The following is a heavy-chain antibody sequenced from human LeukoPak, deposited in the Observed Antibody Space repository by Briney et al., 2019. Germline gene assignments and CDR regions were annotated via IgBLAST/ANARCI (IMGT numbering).Heavy chain of an antibody. D-gene: IGHD4-17*01. CDR2: MSYDGSNK. V-gene: IGHV3-30-3*01. J-gene: IGHJ4*02. Sequence: GRSPRLSCAASGFTFSNYAMHWVRQAPGKGLEWVALMSYDGSNKFYADSVKGRSTISRDNSKSTLYLQMNSLRAEDTAVYYCARGGVTTMTLRDLWLDYWGQGTQVTVSS. CDR3: ARGGVTTMTLRDLWLDY. CDR1: GFTFSNYA.